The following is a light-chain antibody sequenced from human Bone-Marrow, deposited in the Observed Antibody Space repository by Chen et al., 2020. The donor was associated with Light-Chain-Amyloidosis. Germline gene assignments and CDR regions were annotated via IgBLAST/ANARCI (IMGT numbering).Light chain of an antibody. CDR2: FNS. J-gene: IGLJ2*01. V-gene: IGLV1-44*01. CDR1: RSSIGTNT. CDR3: AAWDDGLNGVL. Sequence: QSVLTQPPSASGTPGQRVTISCSGSRSSIGTNTVNWYQQFPGTAPKLLIYFNSQRPSGVPDRFSGSKSGTSASLAISGLQSDDEAVYFCAAWDDGLNGVLFGGGTKLTVL.